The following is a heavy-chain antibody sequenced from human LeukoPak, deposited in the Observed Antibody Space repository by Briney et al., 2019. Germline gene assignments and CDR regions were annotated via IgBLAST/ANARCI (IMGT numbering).Heavy chain of an antibody. CDR1: GYTFTGYW. V-gene: IGHV1-46*01. CDR3: AREGWLAEAAGRAFDI. CDR2: INPSGGST. J-gene: IGHJ3*02. Sequence: ASVKVSCKASGYTFTGYWMHWVRQAPGQGLEWMGIINPSGGSTSYAQKFQGRVTMTRDMSTSTVYMELSSLRSEDTAVYYCAREGWLAEAAGRAFDIWGQGTMVTVSS. D-gene: IGHD6-13*01.